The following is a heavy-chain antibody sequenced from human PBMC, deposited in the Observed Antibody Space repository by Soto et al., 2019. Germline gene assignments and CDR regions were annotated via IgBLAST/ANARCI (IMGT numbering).Heavy chain of an antibody. Sequence: QVQLQQWGAGLLKPSETLSLTCAVYGGSFSGYQWSWIRQTPGKGLAWIGEINDSGYINYNPSLRTRGSIPVDTAKKQNSLKVSSVTGADTAVYFCARGLILWFGELSRRRGYYYYMDVRGKGTTVTVSS. CDR2: INDSGYI. CDR1: GGSFSGYQ. V-gene: IGHV4-34*01. D-gene: IGHD3-10*01. J-gene: IGHJ6*03. CDR3: ARGLILWFGELSRRRGYYYYMDV.